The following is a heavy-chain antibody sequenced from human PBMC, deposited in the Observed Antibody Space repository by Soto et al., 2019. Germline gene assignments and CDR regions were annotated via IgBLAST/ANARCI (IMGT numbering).Heavy chain of an antibody. Sequence: LIVSCAASEITCDDFSVHWVLPAPGKGLEWVSGINWNSGIITYADSVMGRFTISRDNSKNSLYLQMNSLRTEDTALYYCAKHAVGASFDGFDIWGQGTMVTVSS. D-gene: IGHD3-16*01. CDR3: AKHAVGASFDGFDI. CDR2: INWNSGII. J-gene: IGHJ3*02. CDR1: EITCDDFS. V-gene: IGHV3-9*01.